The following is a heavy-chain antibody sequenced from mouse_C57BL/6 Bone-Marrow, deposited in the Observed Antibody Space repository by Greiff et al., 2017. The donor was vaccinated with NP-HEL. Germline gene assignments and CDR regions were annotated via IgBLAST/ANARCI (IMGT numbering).Heavy chain of an antibody. Sequence: QVQLQQPGAELVKPGASVKLSCKASGYTFTSYWMHWVKPRPGQGLEWIGMIHPNSGSTNYNEKFKSKATLTVDKSSSTAYMQLSSLTSEDSAVYYCANYGSSYDWYFDVWGTGTTVTVSS. V-gene: IGHV1-64*01. CDR1: GYTFTSYW. CDR3: ANYGSSYDWYFDV. CDR2: IHPNSGST. D-gene: IGHD1-1*01. J-gene: IGHJ1*03.